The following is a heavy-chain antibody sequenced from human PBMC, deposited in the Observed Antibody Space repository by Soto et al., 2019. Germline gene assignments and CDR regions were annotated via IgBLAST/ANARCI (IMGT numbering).Heavy chain of an antibody. Sequence: QITLKESGPTLVKPTQTLTLTCTFSGFSLTTSGVSVGWIRQRPGRALEWLALIYWHGDNRYSPSLRSRLTITKDTSKNQVVITMTNMDPVDTATYFCAHSRWSYYFDYWGQGTLVTVSS. CDR2: IYWHGDN. D-gene: IGHD2-8*01. J-gene: IGHJ4*02. CDR3: AHSRWSYYFDY. V-gene: IGHV2-5*01. CDR1: GFSLTTSGVS.